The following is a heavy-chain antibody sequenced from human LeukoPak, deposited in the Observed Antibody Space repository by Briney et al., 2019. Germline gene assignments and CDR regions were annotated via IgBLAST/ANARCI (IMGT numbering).Heavy chain of an antibody. D-gene: IGHD2-21*01. CDR3: ASDSSYPGGDCYDY. J-gene: IGHJ4*02. CDR2: ISSSSSYI. Sequence: AGGSLRLSCAAPGFTFSSYSMNWVRQAPGKGLEWVSSISSSSSYIYYADSVKGRFTISRDNAKNSLYLQMNSLRAEDTAVYYCASDSSYPGGDCYDYWGQGTLVTVSS. CDR1: GFTFSSYS. V-gene: IGHV3-21*01.